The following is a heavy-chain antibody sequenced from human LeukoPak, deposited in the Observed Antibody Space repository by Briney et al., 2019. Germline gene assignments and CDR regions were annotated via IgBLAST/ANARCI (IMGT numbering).Heavy chain of an antibody. J-gene: IGHJ4*02. Sequence: GGSLRLSCAASGFTFSTFTMNWVRQAPGKGLEWVSSITSSSSFIYYADSVRGRFTISRDNAKNSLYLQMNSLRAEDTALYYCAKDVTEAGTTGGFDYWGQGTLVTVSS. CDR1: GFTFSTFT. CDR2: ITSSSSFI. D-gene: IGHD1-1*01. CDR3: AKDVTEAGTTGGFDY. V-gene: IGHV3-21*04.